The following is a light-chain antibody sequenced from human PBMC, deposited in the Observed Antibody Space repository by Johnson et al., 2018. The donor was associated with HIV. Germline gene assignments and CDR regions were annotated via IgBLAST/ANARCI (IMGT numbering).Light chain of an antibody. CDR1: SSTVGNNF. CDR3: GTWDTSLSTGGV. J-gene: IGLJ1*01. V-gene: IGLV1-51*02. CDR2: KDN. Sequence: QSLLTQPPSVSAAPGQKVTISCSGSSSTVGNNFVSWYQVLPGTAPKLLIYKDNERPSGIPDRFSGPKSGTSATLGITGLQTGDEADYYCGTWDTSLSTGGVFGTGTKVTVL.